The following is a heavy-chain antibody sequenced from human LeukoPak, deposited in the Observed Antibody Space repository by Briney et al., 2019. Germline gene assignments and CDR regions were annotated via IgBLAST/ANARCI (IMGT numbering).Heavy chain of an antibody. J-gene: IGHJ4*02. CDR3: AKFRAPYGSGYPTLDY. Sequence: GGSLRLSCAASGFTFSSYWMHWVRQAPGKGLVWVSRINSDGSSTSNADSVKGRFTISRDNAKNTLYLQMNSLRAEDTAVYYCAKFRAPYGSGYPTLDYWGQGTLVTVSS. CDR2: INSDGSST. V-gene: IGHV3-74*01. CDR1: GFTFSSYW. D-gene: IGHD3-22*01.